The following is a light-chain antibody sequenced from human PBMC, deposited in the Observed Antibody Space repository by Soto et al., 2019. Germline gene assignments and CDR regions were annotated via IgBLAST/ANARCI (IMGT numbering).Light chain of an antibody. CDR2: ESS. Sequence: VLTQSPGTLSLSPGESATLSCRASQTVSITYLTWYQQKPGQAPRFLIYESSNRATGIAARFSGSGSGTDFTLTISSLEPEDFAVYYCQQRSNWPQTFGQGTRWIS. J-gene: IGKJ1*01. CDR1: QTVSITY. V-gene: IGKV3-11*01. CDR3: QQRSNWPQT.